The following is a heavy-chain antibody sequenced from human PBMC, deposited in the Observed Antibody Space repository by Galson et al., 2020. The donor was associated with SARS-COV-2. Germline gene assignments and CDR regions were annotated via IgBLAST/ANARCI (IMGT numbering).Heavy chain of an antibody. Sequence: GGSLRLSCAASGFTFNTYAMRWVRQAPGRGLEWVSTIGVSGGNTYYANSVKGRFTISRDNSKNTLYLQMNSLRAEDTAVYYCAKDGRGEDWGQGALVTVSS. V-gene: IGHV3-23*01. CDR2: IGVSGGNT. J-gene: IGHJ4*02. CDR3: AKDGRGED. D-gene: IGHD1-26*01. CDR1: GFTFNTYA.